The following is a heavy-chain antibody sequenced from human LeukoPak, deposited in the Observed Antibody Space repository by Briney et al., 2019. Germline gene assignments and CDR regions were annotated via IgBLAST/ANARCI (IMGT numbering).Heavy chain of an antibody. D-gene: IGHD1-26*01. CDR2: INPNSGGT. J-gene: IGHJ5*02. V-gene: IGHV1-2*02. Sequence: GASVKVSCKASGYTFTGYYMHWVRQAPGQGLEWMGWINPNSGGTNYAQNFQGRVTMTRDTSISTAYMELSRLRSDDTAVYYCARDRKSGSPNWFDPWGQGTLVTVSS. CDR1: GYTFTGYY. CDR3: ARDRKSGSPNWFDP.